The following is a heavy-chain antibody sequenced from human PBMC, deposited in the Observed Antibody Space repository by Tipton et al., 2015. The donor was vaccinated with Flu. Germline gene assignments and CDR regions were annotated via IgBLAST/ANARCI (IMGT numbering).Heavy chain of an antibody. J-gene: IGHJ4*02. CDR3: ARHQGSGHPYFDY. V-gene: IGHV4-61*08. CDR2: IFYTGST. D-gene: IGHD6-19*01. Sequence: TLSLTCSVSGDSVTSAGYYWSWIRQPPGKGLEWIGYIFYTGSTNYNPSLKSRVTISVDTSKNQFSLKLTSVTAADTAVYYCARHQGSGHPYFDYWGQGTLVTVSS. CDR1: GDSVTSAGYY.